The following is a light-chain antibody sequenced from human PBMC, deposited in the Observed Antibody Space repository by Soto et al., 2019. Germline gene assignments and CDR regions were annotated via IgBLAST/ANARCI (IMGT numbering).Light chain of an antibody. Sequence: DIQMTRSPFSPSASVGDRVTITCRAIQSISRDLNWYQQKPGKAPNLLIYAASTLESGVPSRFSGSGSGTDFTLTITSLQPEDFATYYCQQGYSTPRTFGQGTKVDIK. CDR1: QSISRD. CDR3: QQGYSTPRT. V-gene: IGKV1-39*01. CDR2: AAS. J-gene: IGKJ1*01.